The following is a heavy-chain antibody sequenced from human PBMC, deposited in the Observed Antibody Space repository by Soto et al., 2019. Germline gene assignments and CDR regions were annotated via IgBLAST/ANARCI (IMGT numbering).Heavy chain of an antibody. CDR2: INHSGST. Sequence: SETLSLTCAVYGGSFSGYYWSWIRQPPGKGLEWIGEINHSGSTNYNPSLKSRVTISVDTSKNQFSLKLSSVTAADTAVYYCARGGDSYGFYYYYGMDVWGQGTTVTVSS. CDR1: GGSFSGYY. CDR3: ARGGDSYGFYYYYGMDV. V-gene: IGHV4-34*01. J-gene: IGHJ6*02. D-gene: IGHD5-18*01.